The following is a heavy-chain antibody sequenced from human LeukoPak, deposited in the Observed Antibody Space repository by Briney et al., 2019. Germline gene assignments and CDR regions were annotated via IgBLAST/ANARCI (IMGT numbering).Heavy chain of an antibody. CDR3: ARRYSYSSLPDY. V-gene: IGHV4-39*01. D-gene: IGHD6-19*01. CDR2: IYYTGST. CDR1: GGSISSSSYY. Sequence: SETLSLTCTVSGGSISSSSYYWGWIRQPPGKGLEWIGSIYYTGSTYYNPSLKSRVTISVDTSKNQFSLNLSSVTAADTAVYYCARRYSYSSLPDYWGQGTLVTVSS. J-gene: IGHJ4*02.